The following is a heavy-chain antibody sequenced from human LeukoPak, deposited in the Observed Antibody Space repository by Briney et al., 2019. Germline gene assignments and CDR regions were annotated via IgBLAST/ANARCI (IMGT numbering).Heavy chain of an antibody. D-gene: IGHD6-13*01. V-gene: IGHV4-39*07. CDR2: IYYSGST. CDR1: GGSISSSSYY. CDR3: ARDMGSSWAYFDY. Sequence: SETLSLTCTVSGGSISSSSYYWGWIRQPPGKGLEWIGSIYYSGSTYYNPSLKSRVTISVDTSKNQFSLKLSSVTAADTAVYYCARDMGSSWAYFDYWGQGTLVTVSS. J-gene: IGHJ4*02.